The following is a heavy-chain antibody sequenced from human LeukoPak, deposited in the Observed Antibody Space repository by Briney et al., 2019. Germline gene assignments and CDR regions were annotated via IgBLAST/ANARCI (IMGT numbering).Heavy chain of an antibody. CDR3: AKRVPYSDSAAYFDC. D-gene: IGHD6-13*01. CDR2: TSDSGGDT. V-gene: IGHV3-23*01. Sequence: GGSLRLSCAASGFTFSSCGMNWVRQAPGKGLDSASSTSDSGGDTYYTDSVKGRFTVSRDNSKNTLYLQMNNLRAEDTAVYYCAKRVPYSDSAAYFDCWGQGTLVTVSS. CDR1: GFTFSSCG. J-gene: IGHJ4*02.